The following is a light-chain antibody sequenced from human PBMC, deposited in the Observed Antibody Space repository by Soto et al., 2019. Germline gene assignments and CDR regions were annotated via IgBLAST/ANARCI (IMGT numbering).Light chain of an antibody. CDR2: DVT. Sequence: QSVLTQPRSVSGSPGQAVTISCTGTSSDVGAYKFVSWYQQHPGKAPKLMIYDVTKRPSGVPDRFSGSKSGNTASLTISGLQAEDEADYHCCSYAGDYTLVFGGGTQLTVL. CDR1: SSDVGAYKF. J-gene: IGLJ7*01. CDR3: CSYAGDYTLV. V-gene: IGLV2-11*01.